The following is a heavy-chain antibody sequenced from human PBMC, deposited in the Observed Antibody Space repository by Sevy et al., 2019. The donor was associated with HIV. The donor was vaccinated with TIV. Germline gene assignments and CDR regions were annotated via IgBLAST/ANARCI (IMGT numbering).Heavy chain of an antibody. CDR2: IWYDGSSE. D-gene: IGHD3-22*01. CDR3: VRGADYYDRGGANCDS. V-gene: IGHV3-33*01. CDR1: GFSFSKYG. Sequence: GRSLRLSCAASGFSFSKYGMHWVRQAPGKGLEWVALIWYDGSSEYYADSVKGRFTISRDNSNNTLYLQVNSLRAEETAVYYCVRGADYYDRGGANCDSWGQGTLVTVSS. J-gene: IGHJ4*02.